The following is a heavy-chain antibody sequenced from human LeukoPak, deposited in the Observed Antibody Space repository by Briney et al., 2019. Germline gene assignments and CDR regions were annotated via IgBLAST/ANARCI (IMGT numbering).Heavy chain of an antibody. CDR1: GGTFNNSA. J-gene: IGHJ5*02. CDR2: IMPLFGTA. D-gene: IGHD4-17*01. V-gene: IGHV1-69*05. Sequence: SVKVSCKSTGGTFNNSAISWVRQAPGQGLEWLGGIMPLFGTAGYAQKFQGRVTITKDESTRTVYLELTSLTSDDTAVYYCARDVHGDYGSGWFDPWGQGTLVSVSS. CDR3: ARDVHGDYGSGWFDP.